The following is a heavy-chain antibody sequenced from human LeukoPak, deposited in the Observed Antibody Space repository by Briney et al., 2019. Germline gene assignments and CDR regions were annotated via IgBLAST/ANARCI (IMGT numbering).Heavy chain of an antibody. J-gene: IGHJ4*02. CDR2: IYYSGST. D-gene: IGHD1-26*01. CDR1: GGSISSSSYY. Sequence: SETLSLTCTVSGGSISSSSYYWGWIRQPPGEGLEWIGSIYYSGSTYYNPSLKSRVTISVDTSKNQFSLKLSSVTAADTAVYYCAREYSGSPTADYWGQGTLVTVSS. V-gene: IGHV4-39*02. CDR3: AREYSGSPTADY.